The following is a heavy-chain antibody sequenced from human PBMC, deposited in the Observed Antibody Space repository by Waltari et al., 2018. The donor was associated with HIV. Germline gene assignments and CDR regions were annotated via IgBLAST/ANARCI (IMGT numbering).Heavy chain of an antibody. J-gene: IGHJ4*02. Sequence: QVQLVESGGGLVKSGGSLRPSCAASGFVFSDFYMSWFRQARGKCLEWISCLSSIGTTIYCRDSVKGRFTISRENAKSSLSLQMNSLRAEDTAVYYCASPGPYCGGDCYLDWGPGTRVTVSS. D-gene: IGHD2-21*02. V-gene: IGHV3-11*01. CDR1: GFVFSDFY. CDR3: ASPGPYCGGDCYLD. CDR2: LSSIGTTI.